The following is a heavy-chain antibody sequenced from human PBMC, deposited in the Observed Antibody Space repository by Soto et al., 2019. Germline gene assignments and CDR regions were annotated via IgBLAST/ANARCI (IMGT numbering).Heavy chain of an antibody. D-gene: IGHD6-13*01. CDR2: VYPGDSDT. CDR3: ARQSLSSSAFDF. J-gene: IGHJ4*02. V-gene: IGHV5-51*01. CDR1: GYSFVNYW. Sequence: EVQLVQSEAEVKKPGESLKISCKVSGYSFVNYWIGWVRQMPGKGLEWMGNVYPGDSDTDYSPSFQGQVTISADKSITTAYLQWSSLQASDTAIYYCARQSLSSSAFDFWGQGTVVTVSS.